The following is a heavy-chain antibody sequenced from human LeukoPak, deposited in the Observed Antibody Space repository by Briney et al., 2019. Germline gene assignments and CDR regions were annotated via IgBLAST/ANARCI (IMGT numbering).Heavy chain of an antibody. CDR3: ARDPRYCSSTSCYGGVFDY. CDR1: GGSISSYY. D-gene: IGHD2-2*01. V-gene: IGHV4-59*01. J-gene: IGHJ4*02. Sequence: PSETLSLTCTVSGGSISSYYWSWIRQSPGKGLEWIGYIYYSGSTNYNPSLKSRVTISVDTSKNQFSLKLSSVTAADTAVYYCARDPRYCSSTSCYGGVFDYWGQGTLVTVSS. CDR2: IYYSGST.